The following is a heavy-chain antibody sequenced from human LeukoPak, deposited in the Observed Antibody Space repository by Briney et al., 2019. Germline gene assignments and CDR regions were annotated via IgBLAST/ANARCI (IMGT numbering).Heavy chain of an antibody. Sequence: SETLSLTCTVSGGSISSYYWSWIRQPPGKGLEWIGYIYYSGSTNYNPSLKSRVTISVDTSKNQFSLKLSSVTAADTAVYYCARTRPITIFGAVPKYYFDYWGQGTLVTVSS. J-gene: IGHJ4*02. D-gene: IGHD3-3*01. CDR3: ARTRPITIFGAVPKYYFDY. CDR2: IYYSGST. CDR1: GGSISSYY. V-gene: IGHV4-59*01.